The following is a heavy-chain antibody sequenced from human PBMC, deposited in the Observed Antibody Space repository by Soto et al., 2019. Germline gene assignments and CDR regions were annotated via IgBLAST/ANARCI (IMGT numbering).Heavy chain of an antibody. CDR2: ISYDGSNK. J-gene: IGHJ6*02. CDR3: ARDWGNCISTSCLKPAGGMDV. V-gene: IGHV3-30-3*01. D-gene: IGHD2-2*01. CDR1: GFTFSSYA. Sequence: QVQLVESGGGVVQPGRSLRLSCAASGFTFSSYAMHWVRQAPGKGLEWVAVISYDGSNKYYADSVKGRFTISRDNSKNKLYLQMNSLRAEDTAVYYCARDWGNCISTSCLKPAGGMDVWGQGTTVTVSS.